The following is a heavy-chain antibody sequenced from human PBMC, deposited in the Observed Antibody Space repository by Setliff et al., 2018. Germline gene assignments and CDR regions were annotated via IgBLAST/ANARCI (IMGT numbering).Heavy chain of an antibody. Sequence: QSGGSLRLSCAASGFTFSSYSMNWVRQAPGKGLEWVSYISSSSSTIYYADSVKGRFTISRDNAKNSLYLQMNSLRAEDTAVYYCARVTKPAAISYYYYMDVWGKGTTVTV. V-gene: IGHV3-48*01. CDR3: ARVTKPAAISYYYYMDV. CDR2: ISSSSSTI. CDR1: GFTFSSYS. D-gene: IGHD2-2*01. J-gene: IGHJ6*03.